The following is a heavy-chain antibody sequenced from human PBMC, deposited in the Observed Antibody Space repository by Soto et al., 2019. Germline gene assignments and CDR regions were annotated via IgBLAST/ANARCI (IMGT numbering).Heavy chain of an antibody. D-gene: IGHD3-22*01. CDR3: AREEDSSGHAGTFQH. CDR2: ISGAATSK. Sequence: QVQLVESGGDLVQPGRSLRLSCAASGLSFSTSIMHWVRQTPDKGLEWIAVISGAATSKIYTDSLKGRFTISRDNSKNTVYLEMNSLTTEDTAVYYCAREEDSSGHAGTFQHWGQGTLVIVSA. V-gene: IGHV3-30-3*01. CDR1: GLSFSTSI. J-gene: IGHJ1*01.